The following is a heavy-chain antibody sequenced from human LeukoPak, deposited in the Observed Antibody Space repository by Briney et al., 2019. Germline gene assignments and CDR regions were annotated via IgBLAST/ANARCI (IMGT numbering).Heavy chain of an antibody. Sequence: SQTLSLTCAISGDSISSNSAAWDWIRQSPSRGLEWLVRTYYMSKWYNDYAGSVKSRITINTATSKNQFSLQLNSVTPEDTAVYYCARAKGSSSGLNYWGQGTLVTVSS. CDR1: GDSISSNSAA. D-gene: IGHD6-19*01. J-gene: IGHJ4*02. CDR2: TYYMSKWYN. V-gene: IGHV6-1*01. CDR3: ARAKGSSSGLNY.